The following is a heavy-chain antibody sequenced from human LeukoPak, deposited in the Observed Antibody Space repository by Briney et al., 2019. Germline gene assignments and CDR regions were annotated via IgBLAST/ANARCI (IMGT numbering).Heavy chain of an antibody. CDR1: GFTFGDYA. CDR2: IRSKAYGGTT. J-gene: IGHJ5*02. Sequence: GGSLRLSCTASGFTFGDYAMSWFRQAPGKGLEWVGFIRSKAYGGTTEYAASVKGRFTIPRDDSKSIAYLQMNSLKTEDTAVYYCTRGSYYYDSRGFDPWGQGTLVTVSS. CDR3: TRGSYYYDSRGFDP. D-gene: IGHD3-22*01. V-gene: IGHV3-49*03.